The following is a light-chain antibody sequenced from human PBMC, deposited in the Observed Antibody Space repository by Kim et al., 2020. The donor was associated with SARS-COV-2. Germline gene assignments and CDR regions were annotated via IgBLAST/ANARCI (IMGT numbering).Light chain of an antibody. V-gene: IGKV3-11*01. CDR3: QQRNNWWT. CDR2: DAS. CDR1: QNIDTY. Sequence: SLSPGDRATLSCRASQNIDTYLAWYQQRPGQAPRLLVYDASNRATGVPDRFSGSGSGTDFTLTISSLEPEDFAVYYCQQRNNWWTFGQGTKVDIK. J-gene: IGKJ1*01.